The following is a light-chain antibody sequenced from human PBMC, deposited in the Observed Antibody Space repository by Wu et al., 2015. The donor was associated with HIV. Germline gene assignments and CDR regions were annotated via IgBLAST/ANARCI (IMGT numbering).Light chain of an antibody. CDR3: QQYGSSPRT. CDR1: QSVRSSY. J-gene: IGKJ1*01. Sequence: EIVLTQSPGTLSLSPGERATLSCRTSQSVRSSYLAWYQQKPGQAPRLLIYGASNRATGIPDRFSGSGSGTDFTLTINRLEPEDFAVYYCQQYGSSPRTFGQGTEGGNQT. V-gene: IGKV3-20*01. CDR2: GAS.